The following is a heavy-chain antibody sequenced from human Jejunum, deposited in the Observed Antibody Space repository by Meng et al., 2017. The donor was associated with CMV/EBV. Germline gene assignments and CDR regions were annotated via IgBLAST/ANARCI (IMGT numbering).Heavy chain of an antibody. J-gene: IGHJ4*02. V-gene: IGHV3-21*01. CDR1: GFTFSTYS. CDR3: ARDYSSGFDS. D-gene: IGHD6-19*01. Sequence: EVQLVESGGGMVKPGGSLRLSCAASGFTFSTYSMNWVRQAPGKGLEWVSSIVSNNNYIYYADSVKGRFTISRDNAKNSVYLQMNSLTAEDTAVYYCARDYSSGFDSWGQGTLSTVSS. CDR2: IVSNNNYI.